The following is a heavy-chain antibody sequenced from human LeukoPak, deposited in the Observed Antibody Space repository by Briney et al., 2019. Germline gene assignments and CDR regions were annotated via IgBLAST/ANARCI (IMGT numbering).Heavy chain of an antibody. V-gene: IGHV1-18*01. CDR1: GYTFTSYA. CDR2: ISANNGNT. J-gene: IGHJ5*02. Sequence: ASVKLSCKASGYTFTSYAIIWVRQAPGQGLEWMGWISANNGNTNYAQKLQGRVNMTTDTSTSTAYMELRTLTSDDTAVCYCARQIVGATNWFDPWGQGTLVTVSS. CDR3: ARQIVGATNWFDP. D-gene: IGHD1-26*01.